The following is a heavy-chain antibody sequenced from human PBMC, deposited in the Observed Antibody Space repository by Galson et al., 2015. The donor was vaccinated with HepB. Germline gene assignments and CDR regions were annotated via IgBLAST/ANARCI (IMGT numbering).Heavy chain of an antibody. CDR2: ISANSGKT. V-gene: IGHV1-18*04. CDR3: ARDHRWYFDY. CDR1: SYSFTTNG. D-gene: IGHD2-15*01. Sequence: SVKVSCKASSYSFTTNGISWVRQAPGQGLEWMGWISANSGKTNYARKYQNRVTLTRDTATSTVHMELRSLRSDDTAVYYCARDHRWYFDYWGQGSLVTVSS. J-gene: IGHJ4*02.